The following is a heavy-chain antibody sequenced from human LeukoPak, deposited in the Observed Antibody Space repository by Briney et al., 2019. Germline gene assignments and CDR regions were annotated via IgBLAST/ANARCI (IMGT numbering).Heavy chain of an antibody. CDR3: AKAVMVALAELGY. V-gene: IGHV1-8*01. D-gene: IGHD3-22*01. CDR2: MNPNSGNT. CDR1: GYTFTSYD. J-gene: IGHJ4*02. Sequence: ASVKVSCKASGYTFTSYDINWVRQATGQGLEWMGWMNPNSGNTGYAQKFQGRVTMTRNTSISTAYMELSSLRSEDTAVYYCAKAVMVALAELGYWGQGTLVTVSS.